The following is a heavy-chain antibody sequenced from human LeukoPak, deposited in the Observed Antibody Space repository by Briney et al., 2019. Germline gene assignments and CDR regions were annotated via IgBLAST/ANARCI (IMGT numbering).Heavy chain of an antibody. V-gene: IGHV4-59*04. CDR2: IYYSGST. CDR1: GGSISSYY. J-gene: IGHJ5*02. CDR3: ARPGRGYWFDP. D-gene: IGHD3-10*01. Sequence: SETLSLTCTVSGGSISSYYWSWIRQPPGKGLEWIGYIYYSGSTYYNPSLKSRVTISVDTSKNQFSLKLSSVTAADTAVYYCARPGRGYWFDPWGQGTLVTVSS.